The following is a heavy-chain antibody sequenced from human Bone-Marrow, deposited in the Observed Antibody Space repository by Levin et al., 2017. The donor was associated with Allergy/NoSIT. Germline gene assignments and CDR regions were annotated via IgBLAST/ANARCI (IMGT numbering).Heavy chain of an antibody. D-gene: IGHD3-10*01. CDR2: VSYSGIT. CDR1: GGSISSGIYF. CDR3: ARDKYYGSGNTDWLDP. J-gene: IGHJ5*02. V-gene: IGHV4-31*03. Sequence: SETLSLTCTVSGGSISSGIYFWSWIRHLPGKGLEWIGYVSYSGITFYNPSLKSRVTISVDTSKKLFSLNLSSVTAADTAVYYCARDKYYGSGNTDWLDPWGQGTLVTVSS.